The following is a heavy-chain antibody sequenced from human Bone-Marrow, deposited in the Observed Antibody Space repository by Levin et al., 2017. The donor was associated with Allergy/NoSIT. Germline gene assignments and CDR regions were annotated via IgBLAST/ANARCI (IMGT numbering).Heavy chain of an antibody. CDR1: GFSFSYYG. Sequence: PGGSLRLSCAASGFSFSYYGIHWVRQAPGKGLEWVAFISYDGDKKNYVDSVKGRFTISRDNYNNTLFLQMNSLRSEDTAVYYCAKDEAAAGFYYYYGMDVWGQGTTVTVSS. D-gene: IGHD6-13*01. V-gene: IGHV3-30*18. CDR2: ISYDGDKK. CDR3: AKDEAAAGFYYYYGMDV. J-gene: IGHJ6*02.